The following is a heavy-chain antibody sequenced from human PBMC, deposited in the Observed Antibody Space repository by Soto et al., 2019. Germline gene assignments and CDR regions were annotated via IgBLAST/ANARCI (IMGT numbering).Heavy chain of an antibody. J-gene: IGHJ6*02. V-gene: IGHV1-3*01. Sequence: ASVKVSCKASGYTFTSYAMHWVRRAPGQRLEWMGWINAGNGNTKYSQKFQGRVTITRDTSASTAYMELSSLRSEDTAVYYCANLGSRLEPYRNYYYGMDVWGQGTTVTVPS. CDR2: INAGNGNT. CDR3: ANLGSRLEPYRNYYYGMDV. CDR1: GYTFTSYA. D-gene: IGHD4-4*01.